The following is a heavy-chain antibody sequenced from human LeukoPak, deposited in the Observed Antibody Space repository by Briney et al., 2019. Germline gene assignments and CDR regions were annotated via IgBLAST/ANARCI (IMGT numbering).Heavy chain of an antibody. Sequence: ASVKVSCKASGYTFTSDDINWVRQATGEGLEWMGWMNPNSGNTGYAQKFQGRVTMTRNTSISTAYMELSSLRSEDTAVYYCARGFGSKRNYYGSGSYSWGQGTLVTVSS. CDR3: ARGFGSKRNYYGSGSYS. V-gene: IGHV1-8*01. J-gene: IGHJ5*02. D-gene: IGHD3-10*01. CDR1: GYTFTSDD. CDR2: MNPNSGNT.